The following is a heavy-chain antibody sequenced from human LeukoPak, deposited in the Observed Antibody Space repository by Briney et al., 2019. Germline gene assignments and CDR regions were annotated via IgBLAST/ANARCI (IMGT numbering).Heavy chain of an antibody. CDR1: GYTFTSYY. Sequence: ASVKVSCKASGYTFTSYYIHWVRQAPGQGLEWMGIINPSGGSTSYPQKFQDRVTMTRDTSTSTVYMELSSLKSDDTAIYYCARVVFGELEKLMFQHWGQGTLVTVSS. CDR3: ARVVFGELEKLMFQH. D-gene: IGHD3-10*02. V-gene: IGHV1-46*01. CDR2: INPSGGST. J-gene: IGHJ1*01.